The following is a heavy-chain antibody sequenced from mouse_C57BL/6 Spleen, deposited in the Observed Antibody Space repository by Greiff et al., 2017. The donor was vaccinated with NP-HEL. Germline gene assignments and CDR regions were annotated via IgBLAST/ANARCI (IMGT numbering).Heavy chain of an antibody. CDR3: AREGSNWAMDY. CDR2: INYDGSST. V-gene: IGHV5-16*01. CDR1: GFTFSDYY. D-gene: IGHD2-5*01. J-gene: IGHJ4*01. Sequence: EVKLVESEGGLVQPGSSMKLSCTASGFTFSDYYMAWVRQVPEKGLEWVANINYDGSSTYYLDSLKSRFIISRDNAKNILYLQMSSLKSEDTATYYCAREGSNWAMDYWGQGTSVTVSS.